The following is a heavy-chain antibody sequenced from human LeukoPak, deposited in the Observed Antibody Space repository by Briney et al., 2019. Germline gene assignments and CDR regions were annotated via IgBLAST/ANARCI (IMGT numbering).Heavy chain of an antibody. CDR3: ARVRDIFDY. V-gene: IGHV1-46*01. CDR2: INLNSGIT. CDR1: GGTFSSYA. J-gene: IGHJ4*02. Sequence: ASVKVSCKASGGTFSSYAISWVRQAPGQGLEWMGIINLNSGITRYAQKLQGRVTMARDTSTSTVYMELSSLRFEDTAVYYCARVRDIFDYWGQGTLVTVSS.